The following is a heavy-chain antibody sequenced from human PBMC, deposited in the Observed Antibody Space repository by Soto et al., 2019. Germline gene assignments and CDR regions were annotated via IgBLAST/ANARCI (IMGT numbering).Heavy chain of an antibody. V-gene: IGHV1-69*06. D-gene: IGHD2-15*01. CDR1: GGTFSSYA. CDR2: IIPIFGTA. CDR3: ARDLWGCSGGSCYSGADY. Sequence: QVQLVQSGAEVKKPGSSVKVSCKASGGTFSSYAISWVRQAPGQGLEWMGGIIPIFGTANYAQKFQGRVTMTADKATSTAYMELSSLRSEDTAVYYCARDLWGCSGGSCYSGADYWGQGTLVTVSS. J-gene: IGHJ4*02.